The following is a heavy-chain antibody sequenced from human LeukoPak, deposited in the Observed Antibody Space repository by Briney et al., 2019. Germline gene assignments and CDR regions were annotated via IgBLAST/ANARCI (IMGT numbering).Heavy chain of an antibody. V-gene: IGHV4-59*08. D-gene: IGHD3-22*01. J-gene: IGHJ4*02. Sequence: SETLSLTCTVSGGSISRYYWSWIRQPPGKGLEWSGYIYYSGSTNYNPSLKSRVTISVDTSKNQFSLKLSSVTAADTAVYYSATTTYYYDSSGYGYYFDYWGPGTLVTVSS. CDR1: GGSISRYY. CDR2: IYYSGST. CDR3: ATTTYYYDSSGYGYYFDY.